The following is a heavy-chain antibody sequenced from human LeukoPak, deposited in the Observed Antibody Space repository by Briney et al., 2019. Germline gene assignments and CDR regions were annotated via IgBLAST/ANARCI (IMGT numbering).Heavy chain of an antibody. J-gene: IGHJ4*02. Sequence: SETLSLTCTISGDSISGSYWSWIRQPPGKGLEWIGYIYYTGSTDYNPSLKSRVTISLDASKNQFSLKMRSVTAADTAVYYCARGGSSSAYWGQGTLVTVSS. CDR2: IYYTGST. CDR1: GDSISGSY. V-gene: IGHV4-59*01. D-gene: IGHD1-26*01. CDR3: ARGGSSSAY.